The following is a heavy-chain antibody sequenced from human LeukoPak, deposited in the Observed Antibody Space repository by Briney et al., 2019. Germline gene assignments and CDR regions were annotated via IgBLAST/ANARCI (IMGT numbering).Heavy chain of an antibody. CDR2: IYYSGST. J-gene: IGHJ6*03. Sequence: SSETLSLTCTVSGGSISSSSYYWGWIRQPPGKGLEWIGSIYYSGSTYYNPSLKSRVTISVDTSKNQFSLKLSSVTAADTAVYYCATHGSAHYYMDVWGKGTTVTISS. V-gene: IGHV4-39*07. D-gene: IGHD2-2*03. CDR3: ATHGSAHYYMDV. CDR1: GGSISSSSYY.